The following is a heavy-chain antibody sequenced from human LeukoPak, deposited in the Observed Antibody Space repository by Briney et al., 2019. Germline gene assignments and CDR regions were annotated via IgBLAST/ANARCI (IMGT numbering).Heavy chain of an antibody. V-gene: IGHV3-11*06. D-gene: IGHD1-1*01. CDR1: GFSFSDYY. Sequence: TGGSLRLSCVASGFSFSDYYVSWIRQAPGKGLEWVSYISSSGSHTNYTDSVTGRFTNSRNNAKKSLHLQMNSLRGEDTAVYYCARLEAYWGQGTLVTVSS. J-gene: IGHJ4*02. CDR2: ISSSGSHT. CDR3: ARLEAY.